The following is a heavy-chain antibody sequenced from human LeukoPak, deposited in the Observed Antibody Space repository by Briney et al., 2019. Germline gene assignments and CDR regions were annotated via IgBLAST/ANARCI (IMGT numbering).Heavy chain of an antibody. Sequence: SETLSLTCIGSGGSIKNYYWSWIRPPPGKGLEYIGYIYYTGSTNYNPSLKRRVTISVDTSKNQFSLKLSSVTAADAAVYYCARGAAAVYWGQGALVTVSS. CDR3: ARGAAAVY. J-gene: IGHJ4*02. D-gene: IGHD6-13*01. V-gene: IGHV4-59*01. CDR2: IYYTGST. CDR1: GGSIKNYY.